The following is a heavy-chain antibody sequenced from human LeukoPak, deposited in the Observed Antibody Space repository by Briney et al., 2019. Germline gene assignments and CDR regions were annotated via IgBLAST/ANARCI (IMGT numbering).Heavy chain of an antibody. CDR2: IYYSGST. D-gene: IGHD6-19*01. CDR1: GGSISSSSHY. J-gene: IGHJ4*02. CDR3: ARVSRRGSGWPLDY. V-gene: IGHV4-39*07. Sequence: SETLSLTCTVSGGSISSSSHYWGWIRQPPGKGLEWIGCIYYSGSTYYNPSLKSRVTISVDTSKNQFSLKLSSVTAADTAVYYCARVSRRGSGWPLDYWGQGTLVTVSS.